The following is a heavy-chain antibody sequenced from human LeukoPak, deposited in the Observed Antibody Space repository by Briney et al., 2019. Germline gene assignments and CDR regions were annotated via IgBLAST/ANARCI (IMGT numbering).Heavy chain of an antibody. D-gene: IGHD6-6*01. Sequence: PSETLSLTCTVSGVSINSHYWNWIRQPPGKGLEWIGHIYYTGTTNYNPSLKSRVTISVDRSKNHFSLKLSSVTAADTAVYYCARPYSSSFDAFDIWGQGTMVTVSS. J-gene: IGHJ3*02. CDR2: IYYTGTT. V-gene: IGHV4-59*08. CDR3: ARPYSSSFDAFDI. CDR1: GVSINSHY.